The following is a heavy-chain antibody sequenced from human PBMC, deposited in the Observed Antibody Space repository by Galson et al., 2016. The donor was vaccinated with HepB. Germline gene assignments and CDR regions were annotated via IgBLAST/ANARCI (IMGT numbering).Heavy chain of an antibody. Sequence: ILSPTCTVSAGSISSGVYYWSWIRQPPGKGLEWVGYIYYSGYSYYMASLNSRVTMSVDTSNNQFPLNLISVTAADTAVYYCARFYYGDYGRFDPWGQGILVTVSS. D-gene: IGHD4-17*01. CDR2: IYYSGYS. J-gene: IGHJ5*02. CDR1: AGSISSGVYY. CDR3: ARFYYGDYGRFDP. V-gene: IGHV4-30-4*01.